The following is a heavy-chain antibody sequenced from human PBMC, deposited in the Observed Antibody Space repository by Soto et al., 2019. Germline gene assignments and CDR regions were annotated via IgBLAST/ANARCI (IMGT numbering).Heavy chain of an antibody. CDR3: AGASSRVSSVVAAY. V-gene: IGHV3-7*03. D-gene: IGHD2-15*01. CDR2: IRQDGGVQ. Sequence: GGSLRLSCAASGFTFSTYWMSWVRQAPGKGLEWVANIRQDGGVQYYVDSVKGRFTISRDNAKNSVYLQMDSLRADDTDVYYCAGASSRVSSVVAAYWGQGTLVTVSS. CDR1: GFTFSTYW. J-gene: IGHJ4*02.